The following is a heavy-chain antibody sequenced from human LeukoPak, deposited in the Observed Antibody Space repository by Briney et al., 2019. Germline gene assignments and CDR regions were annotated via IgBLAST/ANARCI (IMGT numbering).Heavy chain of an antibody. V-gene: IGHV4-59*01. D-gene: IGHD2-2*01. J-gene: IGHJ6*03. CDR1: GGSISSYY. CDR3: ARAKPGYCSSTSCYYYYMDV. CDR2: IYYSGST. Sequence: SETLSLTCTVSGGSISSYYWSWIRQPPGKGLEWIGYIYYSGSTNYNPSLKSRVTISVDTSKNQFSLKLSSVTAADTAVYYCARAKPGYCSSTSCYYYYMDVWGKGTTVTVSS.